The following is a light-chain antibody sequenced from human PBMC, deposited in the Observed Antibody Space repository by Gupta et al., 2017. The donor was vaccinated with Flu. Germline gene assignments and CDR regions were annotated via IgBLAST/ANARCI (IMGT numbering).Light chain of an antibody. J-gene: IGKJ5*01. CDR1: QDISNY. Sequence: DIQMTQSPSSLSASVGDRVTITCQASQDISNYLNWYQQKPGKAPKLLIYDASNLETGVPSRFSGSGSGTDFTFTISSLQPEDIATYYCQQEDNLPITFGQGTPVEIK. CDR3: QQEDNLPIT. V-gene: IGKV1-33*01. CDR2: DAS.